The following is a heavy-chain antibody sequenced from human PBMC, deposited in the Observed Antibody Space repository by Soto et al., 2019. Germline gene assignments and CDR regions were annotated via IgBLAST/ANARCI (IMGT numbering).Heavy chain of an antibody. V-gene: IGHV3-30*18. D-gene: IGHD4-17*01. CDR1: GFTFRTYG. CDR3: AKALLRTTVTTPGP. J-gene: IGHJ5*02. CDR2: IAFDGNNE. Sequence: QVQLVESGGGVVQPGRSVRLSCTASGFTFRTYGMHWVRQAPGKGREWVAVIAFDGNNEYYSGSVKGRFTISRDNFKDTMYLQMNSLSAEATAVYYCAKALLRTTVTTPGPLGQGTLVTVSS.